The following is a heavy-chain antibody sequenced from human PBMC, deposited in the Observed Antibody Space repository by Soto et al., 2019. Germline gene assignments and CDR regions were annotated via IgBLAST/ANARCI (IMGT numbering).Heavy chain of an antibody. CDR2: IKQDGSEK. J-gene: IGHJ3*02. CDR1: GFTFSNYW. D-gene: IGHD2-21*02. CDR3: VVTTSTFGI. V-gene: IGHV3-7*05. Sequence: EVQLVESGGGLVQPGGSLRRSCEGSGFTFSNYWMNWVRQAPGKGLEWVANIKQDGSEKDYVVSVKGRFTISRDNAKNSLYLQMNSLRVDDTAVYYCVVTTSTFGIWGQGAMVTVSS.